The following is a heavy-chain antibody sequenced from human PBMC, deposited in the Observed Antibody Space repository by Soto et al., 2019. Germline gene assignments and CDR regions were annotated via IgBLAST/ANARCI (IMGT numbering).Heavy chain of an antibody. D-gene: IGHD1-26*01. V-gene: IGHV1-18*01. CDR1: GYTFSNYG. J-gene: IGHJ4*02. Sequence: VKVSCKASGYTFSNYGVNWVRQAPGQGLEWLGYIMAYNNNPHYAQKFVGRVTMTADTSTSTAFLELRSLTSDDTAVYYCARGGMGKSYWTLDSWGQGTQVTVSS. CDR2: IMAYNNNP. CDR3: ARGGMGKSYWTLDS.